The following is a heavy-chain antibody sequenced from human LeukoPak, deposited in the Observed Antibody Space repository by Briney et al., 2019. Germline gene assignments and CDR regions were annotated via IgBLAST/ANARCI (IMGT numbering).Heavy chain of an antibody. V-gene: IGHV4-59*01. CDR1: GGSISNYY. D-gene: IGHD5-18*01. CDR3: ARAAMGQSYVDY. J-gene: IGHJ4*02. Sequence: PSETLSLTCTVSGGSISNYYWSWIRQPPGKGLEWIGYIYYSGSTNYNPSLKSRVTISVDTSKNQFSLKLSSVTAADTAVYYCARAAMGQSYVDYWGQGTLVTVSS. CDR2: IYYSGST.